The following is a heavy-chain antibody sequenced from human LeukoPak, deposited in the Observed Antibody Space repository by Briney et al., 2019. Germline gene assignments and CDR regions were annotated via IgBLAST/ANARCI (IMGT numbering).Heavy chain of an antibody. J-gene: IGHJ1*01. CDR2: INPKSGNT. Sequence: ASVKVSCKAAGYTFTSYGFNWVRQATGQGLEWMGWINPKSGNTGYAQKVQGRVTMTRNTSLTTASMEVSSLRSQDRVVYYGSXXAXXXXXXGXXCXYXHHWAQGPLVPVSS. CDR1: GYTFTSYG. CDR3: SXXAXXXXXXGXXCXYXHH. V-gene: IGHV1-8*01.